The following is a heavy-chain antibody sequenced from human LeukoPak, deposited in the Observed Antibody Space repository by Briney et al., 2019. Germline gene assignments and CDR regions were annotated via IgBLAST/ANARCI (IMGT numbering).Heavy chain of an antibody. CDR3: ARRGYSYGPDY. V-gene: IGHV4-39*02. D-gene: IGHD5-18*01. Sequence: SETLSLTCTVSGDSISSSSHYWGWIRRPPGKGLEWIGNIYYSGSTYYSGSLKSRITISVDTSKNHFSLNLSSVTDADTAMYYCARRGYSYGPDYWGQGTLVTVSS. CDR1: GDSISSSSHY. J-gene: IGHJ4*02. CDR2: IYYSGST.